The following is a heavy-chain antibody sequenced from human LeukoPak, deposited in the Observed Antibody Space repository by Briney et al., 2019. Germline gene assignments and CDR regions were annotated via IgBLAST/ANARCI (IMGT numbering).Heavy chain of an antibody. CDR1: GGSISSSNYY. CDR2: IYYSGNT. D-gene: IGHD6-19*01. CDR3: TRHEHKALAGDT. J-gene: IGHJ5*02. Sequence: SETLSLTCTVSGGSISSSNYYWGWIRQPPGKGLEWIGSIYYSGNTYYNPSLKSRVTISVDTSINHFSLTLTSLTAADTAVYFCTRHEHKALAGDTWGPGTLVTVSS. V-gene: IGHV4-39*01.